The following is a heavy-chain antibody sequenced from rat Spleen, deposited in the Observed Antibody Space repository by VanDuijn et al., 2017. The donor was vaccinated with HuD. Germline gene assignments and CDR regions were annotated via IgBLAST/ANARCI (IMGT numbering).Heavy chain of an antibody. CDR1: GFSLTSYH. CDR2: ISSGGST. J-gene: IGHJ4*01. V-gene: IGHV2S12*01. CDR3: ARDYYGGVMDA. Sequence: QVQLKESGPGLVQPSQTLSLTCTVSGFSLTSYHVSWVRQPPGKGLEWIAAISSGGSTYYNSALKSRLSISRDTSKSQVFLKRSSLQTEDTATYYCARDYYGGVMDAWGQGASVTVSS. D-gene: IGHD1-1*01.